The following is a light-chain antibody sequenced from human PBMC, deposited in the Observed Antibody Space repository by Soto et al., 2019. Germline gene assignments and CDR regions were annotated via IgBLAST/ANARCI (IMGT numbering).Light chain of an antibody. V-gene: IGLV1-44*01. CDR1: SSNIGINT. J-gene: IGLJ1*01. Sequence: QSVLTQPPSASGTPGQMVTISCSGSSSNIGINTVHWYQQLPGATPILPIYTNNQPPSGVPDRFSSSKSGTTASLAISGRHSEDEADYYCAAWDDSLNGYVFGTGTKVTV. CDR2: TNN. CDR3: AAWDDSLNGYV.